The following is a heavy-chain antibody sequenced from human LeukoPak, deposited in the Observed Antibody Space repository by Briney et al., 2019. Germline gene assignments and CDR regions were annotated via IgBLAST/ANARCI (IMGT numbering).Heavy chain of an antibody. CDR1: GGSFSGYY. V-gene: IGHV4-34*01. CDR3: ARGLLRYRTGP. D-gene: IGHD3/OR15-3a*01. J-gene: IGHJ4*02. Sequence: SETLSLTCAVYGGSFSGYYWSWIRQPPGKGLEWIGEINHSGSTNYNPSLKSRVTISVDTSKNQFSLKLSSVTAADTAVYYCARGLLRYRTGPWGQGTLVTVSS. CDR2: INHSGST.